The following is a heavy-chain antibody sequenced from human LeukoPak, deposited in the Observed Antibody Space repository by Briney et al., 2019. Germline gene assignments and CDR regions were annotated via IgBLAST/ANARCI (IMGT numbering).Heavy chain of an antibody. CDR3: EKENPRRQWKYNWFDP. CDR1: GFTFDDYA. D-gene: IGHD6-19*01. V-gene: IGHV3-9*01. CDR2: ISWNSGSI. Sequence: GGSLRLSCAASGFTFDDYAMHWVRQAPGKGLEWVSGISWNSGSIGYADSVKGRFTISRDNAKNSLYLQMNSLRAEDTALYYCEKENPRRQWKYNWFDPWGQGTRVTVSS. J-gene: IGHJ5*02.